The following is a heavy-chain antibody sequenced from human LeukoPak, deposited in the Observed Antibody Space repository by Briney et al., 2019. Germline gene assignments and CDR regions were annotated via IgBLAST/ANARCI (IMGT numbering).Heavy chain of an antibody. CDR1: GFTVSSNY. Sequence: PGGSLRLSCAASGFTVSSNYMSWVRQAPGKGLEWVSVIYSGGSTYYADSVKGRFTISRDNSKNTLYLQMNSLRAEDTAVYYCARGVFDYDILTGYAIFDYWGQGTLVTVSS. J-gene: IGHJ4*02. CDR2: IYSGGST. D-gene: IGHD3-9*01. CDR3: ARGVFDYDILTGYAIFDY. V-gene: IGHV3-53*01.